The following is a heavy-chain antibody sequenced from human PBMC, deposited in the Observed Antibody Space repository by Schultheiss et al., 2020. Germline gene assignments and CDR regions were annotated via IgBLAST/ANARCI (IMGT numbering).Heavy chain of an antibody. Sequence: WGSLRLSCAASGFTFSDYYMNWIRQAPGKGLEWVSYISSSGNTIYYSDSVKGRFTVSRDNAKKSLYLQMNSLRAEDTAVYFCARAKIDYWGQGTLVTVSS. J-gene: IGHJ4*02. CDR2: ISSSGNTI. CDR1: GFTFSDYY. V-gene: IGHV3-11*01. CDR3: ARAKIDY.